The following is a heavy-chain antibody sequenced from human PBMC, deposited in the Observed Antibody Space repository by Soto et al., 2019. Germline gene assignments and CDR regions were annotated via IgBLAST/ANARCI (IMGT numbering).Heavy chain of an antibody. CDR3: TSAFDFAEFFYYGRGSYWFAP. V-gene: IGHV3-49*03. CDR1: GFTFGDYA. CDR2: IRSKAYGGTT. D-gene: IGHD3-10*01. Sequence: GGSLRLSCTASGFTFGDYAMSWFRQAPGKGLEWVGFIRSKAYGGTTEYAASVKGRFTISRDDSKSIAHLQMNSLKTEDTAVYSCTSAFDFAEFFYYGRGSYWFAPWGGGPLVTFS. J-gene: IGHJ5*02.